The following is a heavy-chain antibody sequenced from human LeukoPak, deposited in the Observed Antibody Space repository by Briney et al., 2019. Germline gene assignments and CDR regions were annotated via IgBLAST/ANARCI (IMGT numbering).Heavy chain of an antibody. CDR3: ARTISGVVYDFDI. CDR1: GGSISSGDDY. J-gene: IGHJ3*02. V-gene: IGHV4-30-4*08. D-gene: IGHD3-3*01. CDR2: ISYSGKT. Sequence: RSPTLSLTCSVSGGSISSGDDYGSWIRRPPTKGLGWIGLISYSGKTYYNPSLKSRITISVDTSKNQFSLKLSSVTAAATTLYYWARTISGVVYDFDIWGQGTMVTVSS.